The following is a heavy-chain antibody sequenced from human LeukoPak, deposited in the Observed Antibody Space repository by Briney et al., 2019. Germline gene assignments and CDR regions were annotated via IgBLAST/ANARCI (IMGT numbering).Heavy chain of an antibody. CDR3: STELRWFGATPSGFDY. CDR2: IRSKTYGGTT. D-gene: IGHD3-10*01. Sequence: GGSLRLSCTASGFTFGDYTMSWVRQAPGKDLEGVGFIRSKTYGGTTEYAASVKGRFTISRDDSKSIAYLQMNSLKTEDTAVYFCSTELRWFGATPSGFDYWGQGTLVTVSS. J-gene: IGHJ4*02. CDR1: GFTFGDYT. V-gene: IGHV3-49*04.